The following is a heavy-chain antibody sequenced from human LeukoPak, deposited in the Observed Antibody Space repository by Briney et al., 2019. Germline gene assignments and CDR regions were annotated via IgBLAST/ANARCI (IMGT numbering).Heavy chain of an antibody. CDR1: GFTFSSYG. Sequence: PGGSLRLSCAASGFTFSSYGMHWVRQAPGKGLEWVAVISYDGSNKYYADSVKGRFTISRDNSNNTLFLQMNSLRAEDTAIYYCAKRRDSSADVFDYWGQGTLVTVSS. V-gene: IGHV3-30*18. CDR3: AKRRDSSADVFDY. J-gene: IGHJ4*02. CDR2: ISYDGSNK. D-gene: IGHD3-22*01.